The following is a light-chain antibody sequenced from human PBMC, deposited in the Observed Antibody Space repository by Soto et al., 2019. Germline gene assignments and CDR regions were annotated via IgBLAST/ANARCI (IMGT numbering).Light chain of an antibody. J-gene: IGKJ5*01. V-gene: IGKV3-15*01. Sequence: EIVLTQSPGTLSLSPGERATLSCRASQSVSSNLAWYQQKPGQAPRLLIYGASTRATGISARFSGSGSGTEFTLTISSLQSEDFAVYYCQQYNNWPPGAFGQGTRLEIK. CDR1: QSVSSN. CDR2: GAS. CDR3: QQYNNWPPGA.